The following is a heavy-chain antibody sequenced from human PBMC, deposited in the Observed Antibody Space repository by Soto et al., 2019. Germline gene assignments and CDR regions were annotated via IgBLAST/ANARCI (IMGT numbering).Heavy chain of an antibody. D-gene: IGHD2-2*01. Sequence: QVQLVQSGAEVKKPGSSVKVSCKASGGTFSSYAISWVRQAPGQGLEWMGGIIPISGTANYAQKFQGRVTITADESTSTASMGLRRLRSEDTAVYYCARSQGSSTSLEIYYYYYYGMDVWGQGTTVTVSS. CDR2: IIPISGTA. V-gene: IGHV1-69*01. CDR1: GGTFSSYA. J-gene: IGHJ6*02. CDR3: ARSQGSSTSLEIYYYYYYGMDV.